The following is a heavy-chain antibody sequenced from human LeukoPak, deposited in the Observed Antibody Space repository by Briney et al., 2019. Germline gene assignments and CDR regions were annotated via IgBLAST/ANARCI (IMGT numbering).Heavy chain of an antibody. CDR2: ISDSGDNT. Sequence: GGSLRLSCAASGFTCSSYAMSWVRQAPAQGLEWVSVISDSGDNTYYADSVKGRFTISRDNSKNTLYLQMNSLRAEDMAVYYCAKGNWNKLEVFDYWGQGTLVTVSS. V-gene: IGHV3-23*01. D-gene: IGHD1/OR15-1a*01. CDR3: AKGNWNKLEVFDY. CDR1: GFTCSSYA. J-gene: IGHJ4*02.